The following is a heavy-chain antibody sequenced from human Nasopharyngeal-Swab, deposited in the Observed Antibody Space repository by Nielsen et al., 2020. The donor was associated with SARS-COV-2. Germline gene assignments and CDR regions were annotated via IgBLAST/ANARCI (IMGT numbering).Heavy chain of an antibody. CDR2: INSDGSST. CDR3: AKAPYLRGLDV. Sequence: GGSLRPSCAASGFTFSSYWMHWVRQAPGKGLVWVSRINSDGSSTSYADSVKGRFTISRDNAKNTLYLQTNSLRVEDTAVYYCAKAPYLRGLDVWGQGTTVTVSS. CDR1: GFTFSSYW. J-gene: IGHJ6*02. D-gene: IGHD2-21*01. V-gene: IGHV3-74*01.